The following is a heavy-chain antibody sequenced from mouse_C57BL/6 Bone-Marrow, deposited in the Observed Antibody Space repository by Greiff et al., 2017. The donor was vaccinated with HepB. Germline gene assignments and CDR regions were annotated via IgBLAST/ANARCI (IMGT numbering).Heavy chain of an antibody. CDR2: IYPGSGST. CDR1: GYTFTSYW. J-gene: IGHJ3*01. V-gene: IGHV1-55*01. D-gene: IGHD2-1*01. CDR3: ARPLYYGNYWFAY. Sequence: QVQLQQPGAELVKPGASVKMSCKASGYTFTSYWITWVKQRPGQGLEWIGDIYPGSGSTNYNKKFKSKATLTVDTSSSTAYMQLSSLTSEDSAVYYCARPLYYGNYWFAYWGQGTLVTVSA.